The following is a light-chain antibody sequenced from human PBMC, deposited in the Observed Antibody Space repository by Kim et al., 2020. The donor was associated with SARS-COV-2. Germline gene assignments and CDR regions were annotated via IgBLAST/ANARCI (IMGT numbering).Light chain of an antibody. V-gene: IGKV1-6*01. CDR2: AAS. J-gene: IGKJ1*01. Sequence: AAEGDRVTLTCRASQDNRNDLAWYQQKPGKAPKFLIYAASTLESGVPSRFSGSGSGTDFTLTISSLQPEDFAIYYCLQDYNYPWTFGQGTKVDIK. CDR3: LQDYNYPWT. CDR1: QDNRND.